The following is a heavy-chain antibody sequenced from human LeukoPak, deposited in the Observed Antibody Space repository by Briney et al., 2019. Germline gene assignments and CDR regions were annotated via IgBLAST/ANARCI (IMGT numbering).Heavy chain of an antibody. CDR1: GYTFTGYY. D-gene: IGHD3-10*01. J-gene: IGHJ4*02. CDR2: INPNSGGT. V-gene: IGHV1-2*02. Sequence: ASVKVSCTASGYTFTGYYIHWVRQAPGQGLEWMGWINPNSGGTNYAQKFQGRVTMTRDTSISTAYMELSRLRSDDTAVYYCARDLSFGEFLGPSDYWGQGTLVTVSS. CDR3: ARDLSFGEFLGPSDY.